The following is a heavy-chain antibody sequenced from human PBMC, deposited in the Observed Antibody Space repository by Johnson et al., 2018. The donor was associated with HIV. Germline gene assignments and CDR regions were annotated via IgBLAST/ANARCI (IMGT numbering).Heavy chain of an antibody. CDR1: GFTLSNNA. V-gene: IGHV3-30*04. J-gene: IGHJ3*02. CDR3: ARDVSYRYDGDGWADAFDI. D-gene: IGHD2-21*01. Sequence: VQLVESGGGVVQPGRSLRLSCVASGFTLSNNAMHWVRQAPGKGLEWVAVISYDGSNKYYADSVKGRFTISRDNSKNTLYLQMNTLVAEATAVYYCARDVSYRYDGDGWADAFDIWGQGTMVSVSS. CDR2: ISYDGSNK.